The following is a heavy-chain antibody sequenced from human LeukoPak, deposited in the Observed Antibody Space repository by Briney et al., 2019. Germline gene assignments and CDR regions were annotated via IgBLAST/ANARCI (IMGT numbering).Heavy chain of an antibody. CDR2: ISGSGGST. J-gene: IGHJ4*02. V-gene: IGHV3-23*01. CDR3: ANSFLMTMVRGRDY. CDR1: GFTFSSYG. Sequence: PGGSLRLSCAASGFTFSSYGMSWVRQAPGKVLEWVSAISGSGGSTYYADSVKGRFTISRGNSKNTLYLQMNSLRAEDTAVYYCANSFLMTMVRGRDYWGQGTLVTVSS. D-gene: IGHD3-10*01.